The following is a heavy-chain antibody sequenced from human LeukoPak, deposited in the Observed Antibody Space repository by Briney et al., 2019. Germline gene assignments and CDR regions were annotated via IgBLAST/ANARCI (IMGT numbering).Heavy chain of an antibody. V-gene: IGHV3-30*18. CDR3: AKEIYYDSSAFFDY. D-gene: IGHD3-22*01. CDR2: TGYDGSNK. J-gene: IGHJ4*02. Sequence: PGGSLRLSCAAPGFSFSSYDMHWVRQAPGKGLEWVAVTGYDGSNKYYADSVKGRFTISRDNSKNTLYLQMNSLRTEDTAVYFCAKEIYYDSSAFFDYWGQGTLVTVSS. CDR1: GFSFSSYD.